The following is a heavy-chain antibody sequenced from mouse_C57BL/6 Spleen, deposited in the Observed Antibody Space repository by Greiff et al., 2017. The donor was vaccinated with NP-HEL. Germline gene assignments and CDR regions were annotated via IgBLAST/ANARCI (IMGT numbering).Heavy chain of an antibody. V-gene: IGHV5-17*01. J-gene: IGHJ3*01. CDR2: ISSGSSTI. CDR3: AGPRSSGYLFAY. D-gene: IGHD3-2*02. CDR1: GFTFSDYG. Sequence: EVKLMESGGGLVKPGGSLKLSCAASGFTFSDYGMHWVRQAPEKGLEWVAYISSGSSTIYYADTVKGRFTISRDHAKTTLCLQMTSMRAEDTAMYYCAGPRSSGYLFAYWGQGTLVTVSA.